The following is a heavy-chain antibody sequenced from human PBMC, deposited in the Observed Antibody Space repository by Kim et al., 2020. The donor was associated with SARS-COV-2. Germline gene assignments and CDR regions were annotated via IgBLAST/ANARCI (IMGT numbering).Heavy chain of an antibody. CDR2: ISSNGGST. D-gene: IGHD6-19*01. V-gene: IGHV3-64D*06. J-gene: IGHJ4*02. CDR3: VKDSVRRTSSGWYFDY. CDR1: GFTFSSYA. Sequence: GGSLRLSCSASGFTFSSYAMHWVRQAPGKGLEYVSAISSNGGSTYYADSVKGRFTISRDNSKNTLYLQMSSLRAEDTAVYYCVKDSVRRTSSGWYFDYWGQGTLVTVSS.